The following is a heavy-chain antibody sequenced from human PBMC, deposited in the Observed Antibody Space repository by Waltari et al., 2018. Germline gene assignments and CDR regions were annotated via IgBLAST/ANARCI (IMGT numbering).Heavy chain of an antibody. V-gene: IGHV4-4*02. Sequence: QVQLQESGPGLVKPSGTLSLTCAVSGGSISSSNWWSWVRQPPGKGQEWIGAIYQSGSTNYNPTLKSRVTISVDKSKNQFSRKLSSVTSADTAVYYCARIIAVVKDYYYGMDVWGQGTTVTVSS. J-gene: IGHJ6*02. CDR2: IYQSGST. CDR3: ARIIAVVKDYYYGMDV. CDR1: GGSISSSNW. D-gene: IGHD6-19*01.